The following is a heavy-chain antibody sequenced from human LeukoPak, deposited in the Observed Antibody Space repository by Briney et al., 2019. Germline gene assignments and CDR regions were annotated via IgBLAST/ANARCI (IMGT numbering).Heavy chain of an antibody. Sequence: ASVKVSCKASGYTFTSYYMHWVRQSPGQGLEWMGIINPSGGSTSYAQKFQGRVTMTRDRSPSTVYMELSSVRFEDTAVYYCARPGVVVAGRDAFDIWGQGTMVTVSS. CDR1: GYTFTSYY. CDR2: INPSGGST. V-gene: IGHV1-46*03. CDR3: ARPGVVVAGRDAFDI. J-gene: IGHJ3*02. D-gene: IGHD2-15*01.